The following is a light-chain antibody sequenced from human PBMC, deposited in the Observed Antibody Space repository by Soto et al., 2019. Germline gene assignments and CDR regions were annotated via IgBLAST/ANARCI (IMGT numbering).Light chain of an antibody. J-gene: IGLJ3*02. CDR2: GNI. CDR1: PANIGAGDR. V-gene: IGLV1-40*01. CDR3: QSYDSSLSAWV. Sequence: QSVLTQPPSVSGAPGRRATISGFGTPANIGAGDREHWYQQFPGTAPKLLIHGNINRPSGVPDRFSGSKSGTSASLAITGLQAEDETDYYCQSYDSSLSAWVFGGGTKLTVL.